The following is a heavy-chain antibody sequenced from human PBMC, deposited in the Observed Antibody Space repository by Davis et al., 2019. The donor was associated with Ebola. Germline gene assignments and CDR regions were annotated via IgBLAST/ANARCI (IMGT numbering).Heavy chain of an antibody. CDR3: AKFPYGGNLDY. J-gene: IGHJ4*02. D-gene: IGHD4-23*01. V-gene: IGHV3-30*02. Sequence: DSVKGRFTISRDNSKNTLYLQMNSLRAEDTAVYYCAKFPYGGNLDYWGQGTLVTVSS.